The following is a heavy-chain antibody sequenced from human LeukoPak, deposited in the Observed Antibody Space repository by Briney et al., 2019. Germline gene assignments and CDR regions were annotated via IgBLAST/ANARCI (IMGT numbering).Heavy chain of an antibody. Sequence: SETLSLTCTVSGGSVSSNRYYWTWIRQPPGKGLEWIGYIYYSGRTNYNPSLKSRVTISVDTSKNQFSLKLTSVTAADTAVYYCARGPTVTTDYWGQGTLVTVSP. D-gene: IGHD4-17*01. J-gene: IGHJ4*02. CDR1: GGSVSSNRYY. V-gene: IGHV4-61*01. CDR2: IYYSGRT. CDR3: ARGPTVTTDY.